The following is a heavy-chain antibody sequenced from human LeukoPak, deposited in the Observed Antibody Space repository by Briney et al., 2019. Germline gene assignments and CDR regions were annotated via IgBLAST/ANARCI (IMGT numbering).Heavy chain of an antibody. Sequence: PGRSLRLSCAASGFTFSSYGMHWVRQAPGKGLEWVAVISYDGSNKYYADSVKGRFTISRDNSKNTLYLQMNSLRAEDTAVYYCSKGIAARPHPFLDAFDIWGRGTMVTVSS. D-gene: IGHD6-6*01. CDR2: ISYDGSNK. CDR1: GFTFSSYG. V-gene: IGHV3-30*03. J-gene: IGHJ3*02. CDR3: SKGIAARPHPFLDAFDI.